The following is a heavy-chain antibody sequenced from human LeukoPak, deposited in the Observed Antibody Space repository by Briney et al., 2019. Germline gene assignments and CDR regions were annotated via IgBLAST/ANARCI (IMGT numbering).Heavy chain of an antibody. V-gene: IGHV3-30*18. CDR3: AKDHLAYCGGDCYPGQ. CDR1: GFTFSSYG. J-gene: IGHJ4*02. CDR2: ISYDGSNK. D-gene: IGHD2-21*02. Sequence: GRSLRLSYAASGFTFSSYGMHWVRQAPGKGLEWVAVISYDGSNKYYADSVKGRFTISRDNSKNTLYLQMNSLRAEDTAVYYCAKDHLAYCGGDCYPGQWGQGTLVTVSS.